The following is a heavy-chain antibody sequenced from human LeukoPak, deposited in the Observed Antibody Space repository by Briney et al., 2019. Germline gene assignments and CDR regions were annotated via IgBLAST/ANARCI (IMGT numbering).Heavy chain of an antibody. CDR3: ARRDYSNYVGLVDY. D-gene: IGHD4-11*01. Sequence: SETLSLTCAVYGGSFSGYYWSWIRQPPGKGLEWIGEINHSGSTNYNPSLKSRVTISVDTSKNQFSLKLSSVTAADTAVYYCARRDYSNYVGLVDYWGQGTLVTVSS. V-gene: IGHV4-34*01. CDR2: INHSGST. J-gene: IGHJ4*02. CDR1: GGSFSGYY.